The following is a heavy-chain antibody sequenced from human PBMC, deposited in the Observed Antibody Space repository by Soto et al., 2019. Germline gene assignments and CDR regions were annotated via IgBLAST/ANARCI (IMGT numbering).Heavy chain of an antibody. D-gene: IGHD6-13*01. J-gene: IGHJ4*02. V-gene: IGHV3-30*18. CDR3: AKDADIGAAGYYFDY. Sequence: QAXESLRLSCAASGFTFSSFGMHWVRQAPGKGLEWVAVISSGGSDKYYADSVRGRFTISRDNPRNTLYLQMNSLRAEDTAVYYCAKDADIGAAGYYFDYWGQGTLVTVSS. CDR1: GFTFSSFG. CDR2: ISSGGSDK.